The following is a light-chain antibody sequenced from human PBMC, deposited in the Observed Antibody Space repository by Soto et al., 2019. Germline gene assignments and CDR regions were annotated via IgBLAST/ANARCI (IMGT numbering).Light chain of an antibody. CDR1: QSVNSD. J-gene: IGKJ2*01. CDR2: GAS. CDR3: QQYNNLPPYT. V-gene: IGKV3-15*01. Sequence: EIVLTQSPATLSLSPGNRATLSCRASQSVNSDLACYQQKPGQAPRLLIYGASTRATGTPTRFMGSGSGTEFTLTISSLQSEDFAVYFCQQYNNLPPYTFGQGNKLEIK.